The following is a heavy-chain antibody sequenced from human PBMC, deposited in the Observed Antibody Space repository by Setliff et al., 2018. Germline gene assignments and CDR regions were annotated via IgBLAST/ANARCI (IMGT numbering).Heavy chain of an antibody. Sequence: SETLSLTCAVSGGSISSPNWWNWVRQPPGKGLEWIGEINHSGSTNYNPSLKSRATISVDTSKNQVSLNLRSVTAADTAVYYCARTGTYRYFDYWGQGTQVTVSS. D-gene: IGHD1-1*01. CDR3: ARTGTYRYFDY. J-gene: IGHJ4*02. CDR1: GGSISSPNW. CDR2: INHSGST. V-gene: IGHV4-4*02.